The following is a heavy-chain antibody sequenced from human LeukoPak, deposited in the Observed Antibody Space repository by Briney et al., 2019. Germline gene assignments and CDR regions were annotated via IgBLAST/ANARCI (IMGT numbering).Heavy chain of an antibody. D-gene: IGHD3-10*01. CDR1: GGSFSGYY. J-gene: IGHJ4*02. CDR2: INHSGST. CDR3: ALLCFGGGEVTD. V-gene: IGHV4-34*01. Sequence: SETLSLTCAVYGGSFSGYYWSWIRQPPGKGLEWIGEINHSGSTNYNPSLKSRVTISVDTSKNQSSLMLSSVTAADTAVYYCALLCFGGGEVTDWGQGTMVTVSS.